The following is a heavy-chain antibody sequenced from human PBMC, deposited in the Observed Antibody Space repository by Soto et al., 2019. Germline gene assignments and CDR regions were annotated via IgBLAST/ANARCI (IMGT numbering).Heavy chain of an antibody. CDR2: MNPNSGNT. CDR3: ARGGRAMVERYYYYYMDV. Sequence: QVQLVQSGAEVKKPGASVKVSCKASGYTFTSYDINWVRQATGQGLEWMGWMNPNSGNTGYAQKFQGRDTMTKNTSISTAYMELSSLRSEDTAVYYCARGGRAMVERYYYYYMDVWGKGTTVTVSS. D-gene: IGHD5-18*01. CDR1: GYTFTSYD. J-gene: IGHJ6*03. V-gene: IGHV1-8*01.